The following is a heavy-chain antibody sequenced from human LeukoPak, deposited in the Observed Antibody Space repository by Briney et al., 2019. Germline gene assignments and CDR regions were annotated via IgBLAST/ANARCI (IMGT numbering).Heavy chain of an antibody. D-gene: IGHD3-22*01. V-gene: IGHV3-73*01. J-gene: IGHJ4*02. CDR3: TRKSNSDISEYWFELDH. CDR2: IRTKANTYAT. CDR1: GFSFSDSA. Sequence: PGGSLTLSCAASGFSFSDSAMHWVRQASGKGPEWVGRIRTKANTYATAYAASVKGRFTISRDDSKNTAYLQMSSLKTDDTAVYYCTRKSNSDISEYWFELDHWGLGTLVTVSS.